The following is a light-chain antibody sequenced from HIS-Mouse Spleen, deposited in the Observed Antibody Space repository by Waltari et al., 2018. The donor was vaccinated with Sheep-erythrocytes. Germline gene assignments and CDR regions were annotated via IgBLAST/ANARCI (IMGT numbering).Light chain of an antibody. CDR3: CSYAGSYNHV. CDR1: SSDVGGYNY. V-gene: IGLV2-11*01. Sequence: QSALTQPRSVSGSPGQSVTISCTGTSSDVGGYNYVSWYQQHPGKAPKLMIYDVSKRPPGVPHRFSDSKSGNTASLTISGLQAEDEADYYCCSYAGSYNHVFATGTKVTVL. CDR2: DVS. J-gene: IGLJ1*01.